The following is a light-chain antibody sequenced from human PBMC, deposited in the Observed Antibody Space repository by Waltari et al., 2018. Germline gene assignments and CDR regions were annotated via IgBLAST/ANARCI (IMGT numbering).Light chain of an antibody. Sequence: DIQMTQSPSSLSPSVGDRVIITCRASQGINTYLAWFQQKPGKAPKSLLYAASTLQSGVSSNFSGSGSGTDFTLTISSLQPEDCATYYCQQYNTYPPTFGGGTRVEI. J-gene: IGKJ4*01. CDR1: QGINTY. CDR2: AAS. V-gene: IGKV1-16*02. CDR3: QQYNTYPPT.